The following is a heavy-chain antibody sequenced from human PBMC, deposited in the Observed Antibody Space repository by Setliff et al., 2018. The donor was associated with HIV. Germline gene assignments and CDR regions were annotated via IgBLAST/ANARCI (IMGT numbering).Heavy chain of an antibody. Sequence: PGGSLRLSCAASGFSFESHWMHWVRQSPGKGLVWISRISGDGTRTAYADSAKGRFTISRDNAANTLYLQMNSLRAEDTAVYYCARTIYSGSHFDYWGQGTLVTVSS. J-gene: IGHJ4*02. V-gene: IGHV3-74*01. D-gene: IGHD1-26*01. CDR3: ARTIYSGSHFDY. CDR2: ISGDGTRT. CDR1: GFSFESHW.